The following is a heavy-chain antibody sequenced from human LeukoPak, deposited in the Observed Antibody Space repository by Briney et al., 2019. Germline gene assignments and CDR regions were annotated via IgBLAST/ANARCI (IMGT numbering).Heavy chain of an antibody. CDR3: AREWEDGVVPAAIIGY. Sequence: ASVKVSCKASGYTFTGYYMHWVRQAPGQGLEWMGWINPNSGGTNYAQKFQGRVTMTRDTSISIAYMELSRLRSDDTAVYYCAREWEDGVVPAAIIGYWGQGTLVTVSS. J-gene: IGHJ4*02. V-gene: IGHV1-2*02. D-gene: IGHD2-2*01. CDR2: INPNSGGT. CDR1: GYTFTGYY.